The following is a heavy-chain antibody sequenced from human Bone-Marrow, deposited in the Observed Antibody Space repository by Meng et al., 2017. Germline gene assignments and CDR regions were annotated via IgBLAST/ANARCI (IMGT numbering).Heavy chain of an antibody. CDR1: GGSVTSNNW. J-gene: IGHJ4*02. D-gene: IGHD3-10*01. V-gene: IGHV4-4*02. CDR3: VRVSGRDFGGWADS. Sequence: QLQLQESGSGLVKPSATLSLTCDVSGGSVTSNNWWSWVRQSPGKALEWIGEIHHGGNTNYDLSLKSRVTISMEKAKNQIFLRLTSVTAADTAMYYCVRVSGRDFGGWADSWGQGTLVTVSS. CDR2: IHHGGNT.